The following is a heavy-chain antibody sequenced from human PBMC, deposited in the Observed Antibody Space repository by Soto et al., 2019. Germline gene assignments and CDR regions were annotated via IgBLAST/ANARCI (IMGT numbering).Heavy chain of an antibody. D-gene: IGHD6-6*01. J-gene: IGHJ6*02. Sequence: EVQLLESGGGLVQPGGSLRLSCAASTFTFSRYALTWVRQAPGKGLEWVSSISADGYTTFYADSVKGRFTISRDNSKNTVDLQMNSLRAEDTAVYSCARDGQQLVPYGLDAWGQGTTVTVSS. CDR3: ARDGQQLVPYGLDA. CDR2: ISADGYTT. CDR1: TFTFSRYA. V-gene: IGHV3-23*01.